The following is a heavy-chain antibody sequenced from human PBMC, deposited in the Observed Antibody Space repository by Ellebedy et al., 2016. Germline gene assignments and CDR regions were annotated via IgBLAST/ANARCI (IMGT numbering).Heavy chain of an antibody. CDR2: IYTSGNT. D-gene: IGHD3-3*01. CDR1: GDSINSGAYY. J-gene: IGHJ4*02. V-gene: IGHV4-61*02. Sequence: LRLXCTVSGDSINSGAYYWSWIRQPAGKGLEWIGRIYTSGNTIYNPSFKSRVTMSVDTSKNHFSLELISVTAADTAVYYCATLTIPGGSDSWGQGTLVTVSS. CDR3: ATLTIPGGSDS.